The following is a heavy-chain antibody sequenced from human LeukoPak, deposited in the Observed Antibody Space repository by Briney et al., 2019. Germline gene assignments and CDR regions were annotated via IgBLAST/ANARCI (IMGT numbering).Heavy chain of an antibody. J-gene: IGHJ5*02. Sequence: ASVKVSCKVSGYTLTELSMHWVRQAPGEGLEWMGGFDPEDGETIYAQKFQGRVTMTEDTSTDTAYMELSSLRSEDTAVYYCATGRRDFWSGFPFRTITVWFDPWGQGTLVTVSS. V-gene: IGHV1-24*01. CDR3: ATGRRDFWSGFPFRTITVWFDP. CDR1: GYTLTELS. D-gene: IGHD3-3*01. CDR2: FDPEDGET.